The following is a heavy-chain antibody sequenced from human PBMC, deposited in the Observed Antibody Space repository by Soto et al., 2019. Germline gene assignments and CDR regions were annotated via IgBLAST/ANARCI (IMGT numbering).Heavy chain of an antibody. D-gene: IGHD6-13*01. CDR1: GFTFSSYW. J-gene: IGHJ6*03. CDR3: ARGLAIGYSSSWPFRPETYYYYMDV. Sequence: GGSLRLSCAASGFTFSSYWMSWVRQAPGKGLEWVANIKQDGSEKYYVDSVKGRFTISRDNAKNSLYLQMNSLRAKDTAVYYCARGLAIGYSSSWPFRPETYYYYMDVWGKGTTVTVSS. CDR2: IKQDGSEK. V-gene: IGHV3-7*01.